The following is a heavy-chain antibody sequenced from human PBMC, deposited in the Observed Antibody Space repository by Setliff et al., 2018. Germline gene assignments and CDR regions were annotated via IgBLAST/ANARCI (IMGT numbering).Heavy chain of an antibody. CDR1: GFTFNQYW. CDR2: ISADGSSV. CDR3: ARATASLPTTASDY. J-gene: IGHJ4*02. V-gene: IGHV3-23*01. D-gene: IGHD2-21*02. Sequence: GGSLRLSCAASGFTFNQYWMTWVRQAPGKGLEWISAISADGSSVYYARSVRGRFTVSRDNSNSTVSLQMNSLRTEDTAFYFCARATASLPTTASDYWGQGTLVTVSS.